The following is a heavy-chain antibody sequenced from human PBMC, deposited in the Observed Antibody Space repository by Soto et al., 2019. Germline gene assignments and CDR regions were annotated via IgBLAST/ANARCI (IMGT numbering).Heavy chain of an antibody. CDR3: ARVEGAGQRYYYYMDV. CDR1: GGSISSYY. V-gene: IGHV4-59*01. CDR2: IYYSGST. Sequence: QVQLQESGPGLVKPSETLSLTCTVSGGSISSYYWSWIRQPPGKGLEWIGYIYYSGSTNYNPSLNSRVTISVDTSKNQFSLKLSSVTAADTAVYYCARVEGAGQRYYYYMDVWGKGTTVTVSS. D-gene: IGHD6-19*01. J-gene: IGHJ6*03.